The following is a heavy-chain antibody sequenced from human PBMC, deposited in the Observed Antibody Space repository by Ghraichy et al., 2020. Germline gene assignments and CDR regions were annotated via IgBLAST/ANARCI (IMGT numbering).Heavy chain of an antibody. J-gene: IGHJ5*02. V-gene: IGHV3-30*04. CDR3: ARDNFCSGGSCFSSNWFDP. D-gene: IGHD2-15*01. Sequence: LSLTCAASGFTFSGFAIHWVRQAPGKGLEWVAAISYDGSISYYADSVRGRVTISRDNSKNTLHLHMNSLRAEDTAVYYCARDNFCSGGSCFSSNWFDPWGQGTLVTVSS. CDR2: ISYDGSIS. CDR1: GFTFSGFA.